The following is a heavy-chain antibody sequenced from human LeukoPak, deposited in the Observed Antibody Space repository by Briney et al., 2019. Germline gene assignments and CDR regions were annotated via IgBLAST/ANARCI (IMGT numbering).Heavy chain of an antibody. J-gene: IGHJ4*02. V-gene: IGHV4-34*01. D-gene: IGHD6-13*01. Sequence: PSETLSLTCAVYGGSFSGYYWSWIRQPPGKGLEWIGEINHGGSTNYNPSLKSRVTISVDTSKNQFSLKLSSVTAADTAVYYCARGLAATYWGQGTLVTVSS. CDR2: INHGGST. CDR1: GGSFSGYY. CDR3: ARGLAATY.